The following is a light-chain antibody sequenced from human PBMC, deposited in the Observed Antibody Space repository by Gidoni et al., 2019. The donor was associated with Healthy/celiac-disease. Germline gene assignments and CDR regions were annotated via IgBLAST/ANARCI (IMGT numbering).Light chain of an antibody. CDR3: SSYTSSSIWV. CDR1: SSDVGGYNY. J-gene: IGLJ3*02. CDR2: DVS. Sequence: QSALTQPASVSGSPGQSITISCTGTSSDVGGYNYVSWYQQHPGKAPKLMIYDVSNRPLGVSNRFSGSKSGNTASLTISGLQAEDEADYYCSSYTSSSIWVFGGGTKLTVL. V-gene: IGLV2-14*03.